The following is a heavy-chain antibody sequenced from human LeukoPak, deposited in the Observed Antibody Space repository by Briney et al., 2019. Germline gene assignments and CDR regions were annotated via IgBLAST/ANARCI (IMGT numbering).Heavy chain of an antibody. J-gene: IGHJ4*02. CDR2: IYSGGST. Sequence: PGGSLRLSCAASGFTVSSNYMSWVRQAPGKGLEWVSIIYSGGSTYFTDSVKGRFTISRDNSQNTLYLQMNSLRAEDTALYYCARVPVASWIQLVSWGQGTLVTVSS. CDR3: ARVPVASWIQLVS. V-gene: IGHV3-53*01. D-gene: IGHD6-13*01. CDR1: GFTVSSNY.